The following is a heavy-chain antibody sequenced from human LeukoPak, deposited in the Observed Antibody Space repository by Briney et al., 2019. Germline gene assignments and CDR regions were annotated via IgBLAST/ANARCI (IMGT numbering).Heavy chain of an antibody. J-gene: IGHJ4*02. V-gene: IGHV3-23*01. CDR3: AKVYQWLVLGYFDY. D-gene: IGHD6-19*01. CDR2: ISGSGGST. Sequence: PGGTLRLSCAASGFTFSSYGMSWVRQAPGKGLEWVSAISGSGGSTYYADSVKGRFTISRDNSKNTLYLQMNSLRAEDTAVYYCAKVYQWLVLGYFDYWGQGTLVTVSS. CDR1: GFTFSSYG.